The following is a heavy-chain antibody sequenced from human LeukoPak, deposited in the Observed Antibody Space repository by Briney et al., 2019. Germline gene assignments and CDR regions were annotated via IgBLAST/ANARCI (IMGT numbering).Heavy chain of an antibody. V-gene: IGHV4-59*08. D-gene: IGHD1-7*01. J-gene: IGHJ4*02. CDR1: GGSISSYY. CDR3: ARHLDYWNYMFDY. CDR2: IYYSGST. Sequence: SETLSLTCTVSGGSISSYYWSWIRQPPGKGLEWIGNIYYSGSTNYNPSLKSRVTISVDTSKNQFSLKLSSVTAADTAVYFCARHLDYWNYMFDYWGQGTVVTVSS.